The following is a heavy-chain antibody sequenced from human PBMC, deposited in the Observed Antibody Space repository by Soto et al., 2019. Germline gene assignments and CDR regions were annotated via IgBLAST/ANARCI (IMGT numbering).Heavy chain of an antibody. CDR2: IYRDGST. CDR1: GITVITNY. D-gene: IGHD2-21*01. CDR3: TRDPTTSIVTDY. V-gene: IGHV3-66*01. Sequence: EVQLVESGGGLVQPGGSLRLSCAASGITVITNYFSWVRQASGQGLEWVSGIYRDGSTHYADSVKGRFTISRDNSKNTVYLQMNTLRAEDTGVYYCTRDPTTSIVTDYWGQGTLVTVPS. J-gene: IGHJ4*02.